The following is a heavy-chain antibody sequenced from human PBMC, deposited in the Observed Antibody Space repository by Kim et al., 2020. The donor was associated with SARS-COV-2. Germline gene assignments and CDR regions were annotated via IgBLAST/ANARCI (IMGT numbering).Heavy chain of an antibody. CDR2: IYHSGST. V-gene: IGHV4-4*02. CDR1: GGSISSSDW. J-gene: IGHJ5*02. Sequence: SETLSLTCGVSGGSISSSDWWSWVRQPPGKGLEWIGEIYHSGSTNYSPSLMSRVTISLDKSKNQFSLKLTSVTAADTAVYYCARGSPYYNGAGKFDPWGQGTLVTVSS. CDR3: ARGSPYYNGAGKFDP. D-gene: IGHD3-10*01.